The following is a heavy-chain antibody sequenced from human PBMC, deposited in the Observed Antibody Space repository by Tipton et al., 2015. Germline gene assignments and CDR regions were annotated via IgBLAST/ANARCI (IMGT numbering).Heavy chain of an antibody. CDR2: IIPIFGTP. D-gene: IGHD3-10*01. V-gene: IGHV1-69*01. J-gene: IGHJ4*02. CDR3: ARGGGRFGELIDY. CDR1: GSTFSSYA. Sequence: QLVQSGAEVKKPGSSVKVSCKASGSTFSSYAISWVRQAPGQGLEWMGGIIPIFGTPNYAQKFQGRVTITADESTSTAYMELSSLGSEDRAVYCCARGGGRFGELIDYWGQGTLVTVSS.